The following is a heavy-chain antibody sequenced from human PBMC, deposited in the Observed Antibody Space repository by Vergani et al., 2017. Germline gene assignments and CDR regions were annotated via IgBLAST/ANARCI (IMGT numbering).Heavy chain of an antibody. CDR1: GFSFSSHA. CDR2: ISNDGSKK. V-gene: IGHV3-30*18. J-gene: IGHJ6*03. D-gene: IGHD3-10*01. Sequence: QVQLAESGGGRVQPGRSLRLSCAASGFSFSSHAIHWVRQAPGKGLEWVAVISNDGSKKYYADSVKGRFTISRYNSKNTLDLQMNSLRTQDTAVYYCAKAGSVTSGSLQYNFYMDVWGKXP. CDR3: AKAGSVTSGSLQYNFYMDV.